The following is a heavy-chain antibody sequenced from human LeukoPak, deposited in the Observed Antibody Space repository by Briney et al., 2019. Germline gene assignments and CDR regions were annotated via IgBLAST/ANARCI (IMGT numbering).Heavy chain of an antibody. D-gene: IGHD4-17*01. J-gene: IGHJ4*02. CDR2: IYTSGST. V-gene: IGHV4-61*02. Sequence: TSETLSLTCTVSGGSISSGSYYWSWIRQPAGKGLEWIGRIYTSGSTNYNPSLKSRVTISVDTSKNQFSLKLSSVTAADTAVYYCARGPYGDSFDYWGQGTLVTVSS. CDR1: GGSISSGSYY. CDR3: ARGPYGDSFDY.